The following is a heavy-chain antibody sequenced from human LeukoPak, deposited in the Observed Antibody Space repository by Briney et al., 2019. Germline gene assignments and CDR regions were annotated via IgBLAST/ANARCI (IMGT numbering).Heavy chain of an antibody. CDR2: IYYSGST. V-gene: IGHV4-39*07. D-gene: IGHD1-26*01. CDR1: GGSISSSSYY. J-gene: IGHJ3*02. CDR3: ARSLVGTTCYAFDI. Sequence: SETLSLTCTVSGGSISSSSYYWGWIRQPPGKGLEWIGSIYYSGSTYYSPSLKSRVTISVDTSKNQFSLKLSSVTAADTAVYYCARSLVGTTCYAFDIWGQGTMVTVSS.